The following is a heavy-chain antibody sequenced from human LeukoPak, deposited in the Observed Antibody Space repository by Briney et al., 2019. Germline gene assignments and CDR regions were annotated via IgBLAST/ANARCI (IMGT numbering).Heavy chain of an antibody. CDR1: GGSISSGGYY. Sequence: PSETLSLTCTVSGGSISSGGYYWSCIRQHPGKGLECIGYIYYSGSTYYDPSLKSRVTISVDTSKNQFSLKLSSVTAADTAVYYCARVGYGDHRTFFDYSGQGTLVTVSS. CDR3: ARVGYGDHRTFFDY. J-gene: IGHJ4*02. CDR2: IYYSGST. D-gene: IGHD4-17*01. V-gene: IGHV4-31*03.